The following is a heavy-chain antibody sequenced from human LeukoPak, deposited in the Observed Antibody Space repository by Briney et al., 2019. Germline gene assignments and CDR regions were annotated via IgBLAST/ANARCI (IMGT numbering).Heavy chain of an antibody. CDR2: ISSSGSTI. V-gene: IGHV3-48*04. CDR1: GFTFSSYS. D-gene: IGHD1-26*01. J-gene: IGHJ4*02. Sequence: PGGPLRLSCAASGFTFSSYSMNWVRQAPGKGLEWVSYISSSGSTIYYADSVKGRFTISRDNAKNSLYLQMNSLRAEDTAVYYCAAGWELQYPNYWGQGTLVTVSS. CDR3: AAGWELQYPNY.